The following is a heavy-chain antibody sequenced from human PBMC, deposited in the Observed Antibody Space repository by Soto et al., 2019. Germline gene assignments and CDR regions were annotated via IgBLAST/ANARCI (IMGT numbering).Heavy chain of an antibody. CDR3: ASFTSFYCSSTSCYKSGYWFDP. D-gene: IGHD2-2*02. CDR1: GDSISTHY. V-gene: IGHV4-59*08. J-gene: IGHJ5*02. Sequence: PSETLSLTCTVSGDSISTHYWSWIRQPPGKGLQWIGYIFYRGGTAYNPSLKSRVTISLDMSKNQFSLKLSSVTAADTAVYYCASFTSFYCSSTSCYKSGYWFDPWGQGTLGTVSS. CDR2: IFYRGGT.